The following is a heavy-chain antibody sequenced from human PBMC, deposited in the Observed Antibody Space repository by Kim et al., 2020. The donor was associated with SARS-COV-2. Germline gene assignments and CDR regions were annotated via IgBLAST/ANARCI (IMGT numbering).Heavy chain of an antibody. D-gene: IGHD3-10*01. V-gene: IGHV1-18*04. J-gene: IGHJ6*02. CDR3: ASPNHVYGSVPTEALYGMDV. CDR2: ISAYNGNT. CDR1: GYTFTSYG. Sequence: ASVKVSCKASGYTFTSYGISWVRQAPGQGLEWMGWISAYNGNTNYAQKLQGRVTMTTDTSTSTAYMELRSLRSDDTAVYYCASPNHVYGSVPTEALYGMDVWGQGTTVTVSS.